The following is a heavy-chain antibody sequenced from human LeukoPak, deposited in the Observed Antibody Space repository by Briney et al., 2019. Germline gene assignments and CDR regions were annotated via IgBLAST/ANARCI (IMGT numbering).Heavy chain of an antibody. CDR3: ARASPSLGLYYMDV. CDR2: IYTSGST. J-gene: IGHJ6*03. CDR1: GGSINSGSYY. D-gene: IGHD1-7*01. Sequence: SETLSLTCTVSGGSINSGSYYWSWIRQPAGKGLEWIGRIYTSGSTNYNPSLKSRVTISVDTSKNQFSLKLSSVTAADTAVYYCARASPSLGLYYMDVWGKGTTVTVSS. V-gene: IGHV4-61*02.